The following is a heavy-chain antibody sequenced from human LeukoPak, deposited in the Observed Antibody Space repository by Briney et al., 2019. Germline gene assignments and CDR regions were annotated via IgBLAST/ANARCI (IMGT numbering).Heavy chain of an antibody. CDR3: TTTYYYDSSGYSPIDY. D-gene: IGHD3-22*01. V-gene: IGHV3-73*01. CDR2: IRSKANSYAT. CDR1: GFTFSGSA. J-gene: IGHJ4*02. Sequence: GGSLRLSCAASGFTFSGSAMHWVRQASGKGLEWVGRIRSKANSYATAYAASVKGRFTISRDDSKNTAYLQMNSLKTEDTAVYYCTTTYYYDSSGYSPIDYWGQGTLVTVPS.